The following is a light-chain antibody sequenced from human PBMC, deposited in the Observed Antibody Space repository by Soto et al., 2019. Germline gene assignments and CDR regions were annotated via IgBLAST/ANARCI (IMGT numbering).Light chain of an antibody. CDR2: KAS. J-gene: IGKJ1*01. Sequence: DIQMTQSPSTLSASVGDRVTITCRASQYISSWLAWYQRKPGKAPKLLIYKASSLESGVPSRFSGSGSGTEFTLTISSLQPDDFATYYCQQYNSQRTFGQGIKVEIK. CDR3: QQYNSQRT. V-gene: IGKV1-5*03. CDR1: QYISSW.